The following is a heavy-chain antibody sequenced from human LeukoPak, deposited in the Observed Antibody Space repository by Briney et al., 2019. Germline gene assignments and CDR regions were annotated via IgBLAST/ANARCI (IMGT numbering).Heavy chain of an antibody. CDR1: GFTVSGNY. V-gene: IGHV3-66*01. CDR3: ARGIAAAASPDY. J-gene: IGHJ4*02. D-gene: IGHD6-13*01. Sequence: GGSLRLSCAASGFTVSGNYLSWVRQAPGKRLEEVSTIYAGGSTYYADSVKGRFTISRDNSKNTLYLQMNTLRVEDTAVYYCARGIAAAASPDYWGQGTLVTVSS. CDR2: IYAGGST.